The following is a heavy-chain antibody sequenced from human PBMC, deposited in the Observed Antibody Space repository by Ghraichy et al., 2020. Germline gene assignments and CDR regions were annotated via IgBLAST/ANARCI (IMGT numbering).Heavy chain of an antibody. V-gene: IGHV4-4*07. CDR3: AVESDYGFD. J-gene: IGHJ4*02. CDR1: AGSISFYY. CDR2: IYSSGST. D-gene: IGHD4-17*01. Sequence: SETLSLTCNVSAGSISFYYWSWIRQPAGQGLEWIGRIYSSGSTTSNPSLKSRGTVSVDFSKSQFSLKLTSVTAADTAVYFCAVESDYGFDWGQGTLVTVSS.